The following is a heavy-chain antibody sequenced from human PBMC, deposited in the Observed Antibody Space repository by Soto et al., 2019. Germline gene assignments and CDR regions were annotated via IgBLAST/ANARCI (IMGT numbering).Heavy chain of an antibody. CDR1: GFTFSTYW. J-gene: IGHJ4*02. V-gene: IGHV3-74*01. CDR2: IKSDGSGT. D-gene: IGHD5-18*01. Sequence: EVQLVESGGGLVQPGESLTLSCAASGFTFSTYWMHWVRQAPGKGLVWVSRIKSDGSGTYYADFVKGRLTISRDNSKNTLSLQMNSLRVEDTAVYFCARGAGGRYDGDGYLGRRWGQGSLVTVSS. CDR3: ARGAGGRYDGDGYLGRR.